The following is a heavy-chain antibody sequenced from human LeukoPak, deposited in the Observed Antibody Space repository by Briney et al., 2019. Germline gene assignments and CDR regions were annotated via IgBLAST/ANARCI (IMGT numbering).Heavy chain of an antibody. CDR3: ARSGRGTYYYFDL. D-gene: IGHD1-26*01. Sequence: ASVKVSCKASGYSFTRYGISWVRQAPGQGLEWMVWISGSNGNTNYAQKFQGRVTMTTDTSTGTAYMDLRNLRFDDTAVYFCARSGRGTYYYFDLWGQGTLVTVSS. J-gene: IGHJ4*02. CDR2: ISGSNGNT. V-gene: IGHV1-18*01. CDR1: GYSFTRYG.